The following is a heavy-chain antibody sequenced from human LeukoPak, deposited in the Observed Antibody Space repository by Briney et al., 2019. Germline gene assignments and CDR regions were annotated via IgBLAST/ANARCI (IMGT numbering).Heavy chain of an antibody. CDR2: IYPGDSDT. D-gene: IGHD3-10*01. CDR1: GYSFTIYW. Sequence: NRGESLKISCKGSGYSFTIYWIGWVRQMPGKGLEWMGIIYPGDSDTRYSPSFQGQVTISADKSINTAYLQWSSLKASDTAMYYCARSIDGSRRIRLDYWGQGTLVTVSS. CDR3: ARSIDGSRRIRLDY. J-gene: IGHJ4*02. V-gene: IGHV5-51*01.